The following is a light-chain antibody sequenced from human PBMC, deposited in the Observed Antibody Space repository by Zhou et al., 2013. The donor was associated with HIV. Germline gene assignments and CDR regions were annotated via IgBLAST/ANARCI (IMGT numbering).Light chain of an antibody. V-gene: IGKV1-5*03. CDR2: KAS. CDR3: QQYNTYPWT. CDR1: QSISTW. J-gene: IGKJ1*01. Sequence: DIQMTQSPSTLSASVGDRVTITCRASQSISTWLAWYQQRPGQAPKLLIDKASSLKSGVSSRLSGSGSGTDFTLTISSLQPDDFATYYCQQYNTYPWTFGQGTKVEIK.